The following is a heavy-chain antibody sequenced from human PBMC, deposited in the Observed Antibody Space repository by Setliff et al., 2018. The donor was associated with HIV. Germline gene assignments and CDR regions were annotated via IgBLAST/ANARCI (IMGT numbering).Heavy chain of an antibody. CDR2: ISSSGSYI. Sequence: KPGGSLRLSCATSGFSFFNFALNWVRQAPGKGLEWVSSISSSGSYIYYADSVKGRFTISRDDATKSLFLQMDGLRAEDTAVYYCARSRSTRDAFDIWGQGTMVTV. CDR1: GFSFFNFA. J-gene: IGHJ3*02. V-gene: IGHV3-21*01. CDR3: ARSRSTRDAFDI. D-gene: IGHD2-2*01.